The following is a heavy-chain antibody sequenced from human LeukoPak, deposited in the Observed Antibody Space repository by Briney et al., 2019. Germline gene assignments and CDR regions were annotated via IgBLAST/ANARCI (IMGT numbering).Heavy chain of an antibody. CDR3: ARHEGLTKIDY. D-gene: IGHD3/OR15-3a*01. Sequence: GESLKISCKGSGYSFTTYWIGWVRQMPGKGLERVGIIYPGDSDTRYSPSFQGQVTISADKSISTAYLQWSSLKASDTAMYYCARHEGLTKIDYWGQGTLVTVSS. CDR1: GYSFTTYW. CDR2: IYPGDSDT. J-gene: IGHJ4*02. V-gene: IGHV5-51*01.